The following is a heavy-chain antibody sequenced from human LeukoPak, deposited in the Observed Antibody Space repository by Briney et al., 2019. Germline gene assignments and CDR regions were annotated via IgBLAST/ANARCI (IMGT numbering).Heavy chain of an antibody. CDR2: ISHDGSYQ. D-gene: IGHD1-14*01. Sequence: GGSLRLSCAASGFTFSGHAMHWVRQAPGKGLELLAYISHDGSYQYHVDSVKGRFTVSRDNSKNTLYLQMDSLSAEDSAVYYCLPELGAKNYFDYWGQGTLVTVSS. CDR1: GFTFSGHA. V-gene: IGHV3-30*03. J-gene: IGHJ4*02. CDR3: LPELGAKNYFDY.